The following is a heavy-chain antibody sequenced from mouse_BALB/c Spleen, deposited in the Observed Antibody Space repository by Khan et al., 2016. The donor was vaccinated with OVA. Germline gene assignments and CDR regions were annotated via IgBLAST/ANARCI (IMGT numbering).Heavy chain of an antibody. CDR2: IDPHYGGI. V-gene: IGHV1S135*01. CDR3: ARSTWYFDV. J-gene: IGHJ1*01. Sequence: VQLKESGPELEKPGASVKISCKAFGYSFTGYNMNWVKQSHGKSLEWIGNIDPHYGGISYNQKFKGKATLTVDKSSNTAYMQLKSLTSEDAAVYYCARSTWYFDVWGAGTTVTVSS. CDR1: GYSFTGYN.